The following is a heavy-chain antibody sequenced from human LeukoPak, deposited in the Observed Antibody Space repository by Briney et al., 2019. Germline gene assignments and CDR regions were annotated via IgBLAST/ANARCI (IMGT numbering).Heavy chain of an antibody. Sequence: GASVKVSCKASGYTFTGYYMHWVRQAPGQGLEWMGWINPNSGGTNYAQKFQGRVTMTRDTSISTAYMELSRLRSDDTAVYYCARSYCSITSCSVNNWFDPWGQGTLVTVSS. CDR3: ARSYCSITSCSVNNWFDP. CDR2: INPNSGGT. V-gene: IGHV1-2*02. D-gene: IGHD2-2*01. CDR1: GYTFTGYY. J-gene: IGHJ5*02.